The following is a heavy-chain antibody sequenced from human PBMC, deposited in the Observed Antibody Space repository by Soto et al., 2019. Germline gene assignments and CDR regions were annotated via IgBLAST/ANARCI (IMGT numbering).Heavy chain of an antibody. CDR2: INPSGGST. Sequence: ASVNVSCKSSGYTFTSYYIHWGRQAPGQGLEWMGIINPSGGSTSYAQKFQGRVTMTRDTSTSTVYMELSSLRSEDTAVYYCARDRLQWELLQYYGMDVWGQGTTVTVSS. CDR3: ARDRLQWELLQYYGMDV. D-gene: IGHD1-26*01. J-gene: IGHJ6*02. CDR1: GYTFTSYY. V-gene: IGHV1-46*01.